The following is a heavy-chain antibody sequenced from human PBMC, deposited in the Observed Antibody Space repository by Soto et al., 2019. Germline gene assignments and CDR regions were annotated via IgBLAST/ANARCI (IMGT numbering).Heavy chain of an antibody. Sequence: GGSLRLSCSGSGLTFRIYRMHWVLQAPDKGLEWVALISYDGSNQYYADSVKGRFTISRDNSKNTLFLQMNSLRADDTAVYYCAKDQASGQGSFDSWGQGTLVTVSS. CDR3: AKDQASGQGSFDS. CDR2: ISYDGSNQ. J-gene: IGHJ4*02. V-gene: IGHV3-30*18. CDR1: GLTFRIYR.